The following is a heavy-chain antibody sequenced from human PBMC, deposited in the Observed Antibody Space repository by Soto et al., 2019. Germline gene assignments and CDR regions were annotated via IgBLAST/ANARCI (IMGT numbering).Heavy chain of an antibody. CDR1: GCSISSSSYY. Sequence: SETLSLTCTVSGCSISSSSYYWGWILQPPGKGLEWIGSIYYSGSTYYKPSLKSRVTISVDTSKNQFSLMLSSVTASDTAVYYFARHEGVDYYDSSGYYYTPSPPTNWGQGTLVT. CDR2: IYYSGST. J-gene: IGHJ4*02. V-gene: IGHV4-39*01. CDR3: ARHEGVDYYDSSGYYYTPSPPTN. D-gene: IGHD3-22*01.